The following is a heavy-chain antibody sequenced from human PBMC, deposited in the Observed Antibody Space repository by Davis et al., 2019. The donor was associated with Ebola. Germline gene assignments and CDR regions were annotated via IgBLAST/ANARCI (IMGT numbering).Heavy chain of an antibody. CDR1: GGSISSSTYY. D-gene: IGHD6-19*01. CDR2: IYYSGST. V-gene: IGHV4-39*01. J-gene: IGHJ2*01. Sequence: MPSDTLSPPCTVPGGSISSSTYYWGWIRQSPGKGLEWIWTIYYSGSTYYNPSLKSRVTISVDTSKNQFSLKLSSVTAADTAVYYCARRLAVAGADWYFDLWGRGTLVTVSS. CDR3: ARRLAVAGADWYFDL.